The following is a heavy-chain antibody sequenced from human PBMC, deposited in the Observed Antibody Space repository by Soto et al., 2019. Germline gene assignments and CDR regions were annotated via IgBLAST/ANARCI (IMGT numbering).Heavy chain of an antibody. J-gene: IGHJ4*02. CDR3: AVVSGSLNY. D-gene: IGHD3-10*01. V-gene: IGHV5-51*01. CDR2: IYPGDSDT. CDR1: GFSFISYW. Sequence: GASLKISCKGSGFSFISYWICWVRQMAGKGLEMRGIIYPGDSDTRYNTSLQGQVTVSADKSISTAYLQWSSLKASDTAMYYCAVVSGSLNYWGQGTLVTVSS.